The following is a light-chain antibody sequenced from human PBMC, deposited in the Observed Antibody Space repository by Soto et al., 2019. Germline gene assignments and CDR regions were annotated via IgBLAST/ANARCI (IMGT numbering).Light chain of an antibody. CDR2: SNN. J-gene: IGLJ2*01. CDR1: SSNIGSNT. CDR3: AAWDDSLNGRV. Sequence: QSVLTQPPSASGTPGQRVTISCSGSSSNIGSNTVNWYQQLPGTAPKILIYSNNQRPSGVPDRFSCSTSCTSASLVISGLQYDDEEDDYCAAWDDSLNGRVFGAGTQLTVL. V-gene: IGLV1-44*01.